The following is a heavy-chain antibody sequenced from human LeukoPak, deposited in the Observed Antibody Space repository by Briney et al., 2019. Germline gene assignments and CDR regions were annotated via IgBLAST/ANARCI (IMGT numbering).Heavy chain of an antibody. CDR3: SRDLDYDVAMDV. CDR1: GFTFSAYA. J-gene: IGHJ6*02. CDR2: IGNDNKP. Sequence: TGGSLRLSCEASGFTFSAYAMTWVRQAPGKGLEWVSSIGNDNKPQYSEAVKGRFAISRNNSKSMLFLQLDSLRAEDTALYYCSRDLDYDVAMDVWGQGTTVTVSS. D-gene: IGHD4-17*01. V-gene: IGHV3-23*01.